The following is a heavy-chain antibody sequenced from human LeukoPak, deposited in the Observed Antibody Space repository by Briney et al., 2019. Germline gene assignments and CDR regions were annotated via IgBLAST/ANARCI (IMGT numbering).Heavy chain of an antibody. Sequence: GGSLRLSCAASGFTFDDYAMHWVRKAPGKGLEWVSGISWNSGSICYADSVKGRFTISRDNAKNSLYLQMNSLRAEDTALYYCAKDKGAVGAYGMDVWGQGTTVTVSS. CDR1: GFTFDDYA. V-gene: IGHV3-9*01. J-gene: IGHJ6*02. CDR3: AKDKGAVGAYGMDV. CDR2: ISWNSGSI. D-gene: IGHD2-15*01.